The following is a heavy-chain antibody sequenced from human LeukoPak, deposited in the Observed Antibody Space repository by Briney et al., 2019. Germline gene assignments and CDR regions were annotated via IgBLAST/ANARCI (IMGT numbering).Heavy chain of an antibody. CDR1: GFTFSLYS. J-gene: IGHJ4*02. V-gene: IGHV3-21*01. CDR3: ARSLPAADYYFDY. CDR2: ISSSSSYI. D-gene: IGHD2-2*01. Sequence: GGSLRLSCAASGFTFSLYSMNWVRQAPGKGLEWVSSISSSSSYIYYADSVKGRFTISRDNAKNSLYLQMNSLRAEDTAVYYCARSLPAADYYFDYWGQGTLVTVPS.